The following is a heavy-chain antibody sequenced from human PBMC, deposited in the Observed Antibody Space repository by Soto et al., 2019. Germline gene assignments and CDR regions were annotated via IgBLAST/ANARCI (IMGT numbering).Heavy chain of an antibody. D-gene: IGHD1-7*01. CDR2: IDPSDSHT. V-gene: IGHV5-10-1*01. CDR3: ARVDWKYDLPRFGMDV. Sequence: HGESLKISCKGSGDSFSSYWINWVRQMPGKGLEWMGRIDPSDSHTDYSPSFQGHVTISADKSINTAYLQWSSLRASDTAIYYCARVDWKYDLPRFGMDVWGPGTTVTVSS. J-gene: IGHJ6*02. CDR1: GDSFSSYW.